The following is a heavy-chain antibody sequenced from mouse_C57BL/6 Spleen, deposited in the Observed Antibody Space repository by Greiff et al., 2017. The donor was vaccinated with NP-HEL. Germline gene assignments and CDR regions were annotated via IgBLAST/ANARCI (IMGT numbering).Heavy chain of an antibody. J-gene: IGHJ3*01. Sequence: VQLQQSGAELVKPGASVKLSCKASGYTFTSYWMHWVKQRPGQGLEWIGMIHPNSGSTNYNEKFKSKATLTVDKSSSTAYMQLSSLTSEDSAVYYCARRGDYDEGFAYWGQRTLVTVSA. CDR2: IHPNSGST. V-gene: IGHV1-64*01. CDR3: ARRGDYDEGFAY. D-gene: IGHD2-4*01. CDR1: GYTFTSYW.